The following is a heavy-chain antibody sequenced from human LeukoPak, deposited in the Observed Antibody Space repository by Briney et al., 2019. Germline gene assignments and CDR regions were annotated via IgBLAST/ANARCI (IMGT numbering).Heavy chain of an antibody. D-gene: IGHD4-11*01. CDR1: GYTFTDYY. J-gene: IGHJ4*02. CDR3: ARDRAGDPDYSFDQ. V-gene: IGHV1-2*06. Sequence: ASVKVSCKTSGYTFTDYYIHWVRQAPGQGPEWMGRIHPNSGGTNYAQKFQGRVTMTGDTSIITAYMELTSLTSDDTAVYYCARDRAGDPDYSFDQWGQGTLVTVSS. CDR2: IHPNSGGT.